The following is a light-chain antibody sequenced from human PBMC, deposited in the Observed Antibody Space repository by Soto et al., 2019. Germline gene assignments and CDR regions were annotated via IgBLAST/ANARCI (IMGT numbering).Light chain of an antibody. J-gene: IGKJ1*01. CDR1: QSISSW. V-gene: IGKV1-5*03. Sequence: DIQMTQSPSTLSASVGDRVTITCRASQSISSWLAWYQQKPGKAPKLLIYKASSLESGVPSRFSGSGSGTEFTLTISILQPDDFATYYCQQYNRYSWTFGQGTKVEIK. CDR2: KAS. CDR3: QQYNRYSWT.